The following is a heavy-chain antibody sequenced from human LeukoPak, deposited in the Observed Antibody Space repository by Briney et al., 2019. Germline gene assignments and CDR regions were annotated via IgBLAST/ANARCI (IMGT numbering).Heavy chain of an antibody. D-gene: IGHD4-17*01. CDR1: GFTFSRSG. V-gene: IGHV3-33*06. CDR2: IWYGGSNK. CDR3: AKISTVSSNFDY. Sequence: GGSLRLSCAASGFTFSRSGMHWVRQAPGKGLEWVAVIWYGGSNKDYADSVKGRFTISRDNSKNTLYLQMNSLRAEDTALYSCAKISTVSSNFDYWGQGTLVTVSS. J-gene: IGHJ4*02.